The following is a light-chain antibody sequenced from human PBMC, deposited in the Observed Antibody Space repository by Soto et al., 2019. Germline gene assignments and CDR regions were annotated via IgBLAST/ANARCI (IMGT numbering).Light chain of an antibody. V-gene: IGKV1-9*01. CDR3: QQRKSYPIT. Sequence: DIQLTQSPSFLSASVGDRVTITCRASQDINTYLAWYQQKPGKAPKLLIFAASTLQNGVPSRFSGSVSGTAFTVTITSLKPEDFATYYCQQRKSYPITFGQGKRLEIK. J-gene: IGKJ5*01. CDR1: QDINTY. CDR2: AAS.